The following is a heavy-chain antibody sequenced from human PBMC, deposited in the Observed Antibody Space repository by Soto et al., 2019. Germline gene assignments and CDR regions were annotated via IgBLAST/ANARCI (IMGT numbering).Heavy chain of an antibody. CDR3: ARDGAAVLDNYDFWSGYPRGYFDY. V-gene: IGHV4-31*03. D-gene: IGHD3-3*01. J-gene: IGHJ4*02. CDR1: GGSISSGGYY. CDR2: IYYSGST. Sequence: SETLSLTCTVSGGSISSGGYYWSWIRQHPGKGLEWIGYIYYSGSTYYNPSLKSRVTISVDTSKNQFSLKLSSVTAADTAVYYCARDGAAVLDNYDFWSGYPRGYFDYWGQGTLVTVSS.